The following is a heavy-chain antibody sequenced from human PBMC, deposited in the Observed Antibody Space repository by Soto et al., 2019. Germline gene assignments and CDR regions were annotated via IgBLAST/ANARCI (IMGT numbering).Heavy chain of an antibody. D-gene: IGHD5-18*01. Sequence: QVQLVESGGGVVQPGRSLRLSCAASGFTFSSYGMHWGRQAPGKGLEWVAVIWYDGSNKYYADSVKGRFTISRDNSKNTLYLQMNSLRAEDTAVDYCARGSTAMEVDGYWGQGTLVTVSS. V-gene: IGHV3-33*01. CDR1: GFTFSSYG. CDR3: ARGSTAMEVDGY. J-gene: IGHJ4*02. CDR2: IWYDGSNK.